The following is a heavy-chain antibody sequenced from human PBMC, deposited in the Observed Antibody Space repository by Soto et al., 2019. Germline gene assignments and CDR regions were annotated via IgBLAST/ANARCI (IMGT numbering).Heavy chain of an antibody. CDR1: RFTFSTYD. D-gene: IGHD6-25*01. CDR3: AKDLGDSSADDGADY. CDR2: ISSDGSNE. V-gene: IGHV3-30*18. J-gene: IGHJ4*02. Sequence: QVQLVESGGGVVQPGRSLRLSCAASRFTFSTYDMHWVRQAPGKGLEWVAVISSDGSNEYYADSVKGRFTISRDNSKNALYVQMNSLRAEDTAVYYCAKDLGDSSADDGADYWGQGTLVTVSS.